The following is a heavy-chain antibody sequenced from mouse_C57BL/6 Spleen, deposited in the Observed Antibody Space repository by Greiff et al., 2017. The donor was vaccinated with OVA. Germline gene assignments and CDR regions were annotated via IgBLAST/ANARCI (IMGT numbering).Heavy chain of an antibody. Sequence: QVQLQQPGAELVMPGASVKLSCKASGYTFTSYWMHWVKQRPGQGLEWIGEIDPSDSYTNYNQKFKGKSTLTVDKSSSTAYMQLSSLTSEDSAVYYCARPSYDGYYGFAYWGQGTLVTVSA. J-gene: IGHJ3*01. CDR2: IDPSDSYT. CDR1: GYTFTSYW. CDR3: ARPSYDGYYGFAY. D-gene: IGHD2-3*01. V-gene: IGHV1-69*01.